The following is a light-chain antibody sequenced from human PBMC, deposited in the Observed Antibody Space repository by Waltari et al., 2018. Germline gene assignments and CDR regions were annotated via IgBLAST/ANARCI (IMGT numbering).Light chain of an antibody. V-gene: IGLV3-19*01. Sequence: SSELTQDPAVSVALGQTVRITCQGDSLRRYYASWYQQRPGQAPFLVLYGQGNRPSGIPDRFSGSTSGNTASLTITRAQAEDAGVYYCLSRDTSSTRVFGGGTTLTV. J-gene: IGLJ3*02. CDR3: LSRDTSSTRV. CDR2: GQG. CDR1: SLRRYY.